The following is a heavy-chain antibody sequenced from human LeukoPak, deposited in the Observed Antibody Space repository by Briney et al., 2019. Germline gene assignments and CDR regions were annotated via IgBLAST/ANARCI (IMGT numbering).Heavy chain of an antibody. CDR2: IYYSGST. CDR3: ARGAGYSSSWYDKTFDY. Sequence: SETLSLTCTVSGGSISSYYWSWIRQPPGKGLEWIGYIYYSGSTNYNPSLKSRVTISVDTSKNQFSLKLSSVTAADTAVYYCARGAGYSSSWYDKTFDYWGQGTLVTVSS. D-gene: IGHD6-13*01. V-gene: IGHV4-59*01. CDR1: GGSISSYY. J-gene: IGHJ4*02.